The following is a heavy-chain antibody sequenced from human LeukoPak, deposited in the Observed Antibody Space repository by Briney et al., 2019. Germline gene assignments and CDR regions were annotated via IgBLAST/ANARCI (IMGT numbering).Heavy chain of an antibody. CDR3: GRPNFLYCSSSPSFFDY. CDR2: INPNDGDT. Sequence: ASVKVSCKASGYTFTDYYMHWVRQAPGQGFEWMGWINPNDGDTNYAQKFQGRVTMTRDTSISTARMEVSRLRSDDTAVYYCGRPNFLYCSSSPSFFDYGGKETLFTV. CDR1: GYTFTDYY. J-gene: IGHJ4*02. V-gene: IGHV1-2*02. D-gene: IGHD2-2*01.